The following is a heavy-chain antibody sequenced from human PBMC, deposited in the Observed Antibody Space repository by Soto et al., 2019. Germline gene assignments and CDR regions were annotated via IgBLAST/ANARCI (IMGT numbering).Heavy chain of an antibody. CDR1: GYTFSNYG. CDR2: ISGYNGNT. J-gene: IGHJ6*02. CDR3: SRFIMVGGWFDPNXXXXMXX. Sequence: QVQLVQSGAEVKKPGASVTVSCKTSGYTFSNYGINWVRQAPGQGLEWMGWISGYNGNTNYAQTVQGRVTKTTDTSTGTVYMELRSLKSDDTAXYYCSRFIMVGGWFDPNXXXXMXXXXQGXTXXXS. D-gene: IGHD6-19*01. V-gene: IGHV1-18*01.